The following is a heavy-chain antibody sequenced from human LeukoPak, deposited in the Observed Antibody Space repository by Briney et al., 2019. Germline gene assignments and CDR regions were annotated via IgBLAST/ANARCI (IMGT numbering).Heavy chain of an antibody. CDR2: ICSSGRA. CDR3: ARLPRGTQPPDYFHH. Sequence: SETLSLTCIVSGGXISSYCCSWIRQPPGKGLECIASICSSGRANYNPSLKSRVTVSVDTSKNQFSLKLSSVTAADTAVYYCARLPRGTQPPDYFHHWGQGTLVTVSS. V-gene: IGHV4-59*08. CDR1: GGXISSYC. J-gene: IGHJ1*01. D-gene: IGHD1-1*01.